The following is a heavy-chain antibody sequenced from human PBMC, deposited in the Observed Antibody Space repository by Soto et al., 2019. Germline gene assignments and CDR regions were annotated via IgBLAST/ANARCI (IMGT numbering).Heavy chain of an antibody. D-gene: IGHD2-15*01. CDR1: GFFISSGNY. V-gene: IGHV4-38-2*01. J-gene: IGHJ4*02. CDR2: IFHGGNT. CDR3: ARARWYDAFDY. Sequence: PSETLSLTCAVSGFFISSGNYWGWIRKPPGKGLEWIGSIFHGGNTYYNPSLKSRVTISVDMSKNQFSLKLNSVTAADTAVYYCARARWYDAFDYWGQGTLVTVSS.